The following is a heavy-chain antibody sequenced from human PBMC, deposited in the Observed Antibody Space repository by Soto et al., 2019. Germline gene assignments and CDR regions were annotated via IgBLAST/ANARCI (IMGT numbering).Heavy chain of an antibody. CDR1: GFTFTNYG. J-gene: IGHJ4*02. D-gene: IGHD2-21*01. Sequence: QEQLVESGGGVVQPGRSLGLSCAASGFTFTNYGMHWVRQAPGKGLEWVAVIYYDGSKKYYADSVKGRFTISRDNSKNTLWLHMSTLRAEDTAVYYCARDIRSTYFDLWGQGTLVTVSS. CDR3: ARDIRSTYFDL. CDR2: IYYDGSKK. V-gene: IGHV3-33*01.